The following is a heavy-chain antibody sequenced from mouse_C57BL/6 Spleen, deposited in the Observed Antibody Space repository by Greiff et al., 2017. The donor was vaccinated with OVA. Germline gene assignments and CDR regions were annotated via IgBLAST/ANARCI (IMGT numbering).Heavy chain of an antibody. V-gene: IGHV5-4*01. CDR1: GFTFSSYA. Sequence: EVHLVESGGGLVKPGGSLKLSCAASGFTFSSYAMSWVRQTPEKRLEWVATISDGGSYTYYPDNVKGRFTISRDNAKNNLYLQMSHLKSEDTAMYYCARDQYYGSSYYFDYWGQGTTLTVSS. CDR3: ARDQYYGSSYYFDY. CDR2: ISDGGSYT. D-gene: IGHD1-1*01. J-gene: IGHJ2*01.